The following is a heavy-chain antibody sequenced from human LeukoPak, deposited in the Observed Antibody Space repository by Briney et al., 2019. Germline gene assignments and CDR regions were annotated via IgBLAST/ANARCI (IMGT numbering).Heavy chain of an antibody. CDR2: ILGNGHAS. Sequence: PGGPLRLSCVASGFTFSSYPMHWVRQAPDKGLEYLAAILGNGHASFYADSVKGRFTISRDNSKNTLYLQLGNLRADDMAVYYCARDSTSGYSFDSWGQGTLVTVS. CDR3: ARDSTSGYSFDS. J-gene: IGHJ4*02. CDR1: GFTFSSYP. D-gene: IGHD5-12*01. V-gene: IGHV3-64*02.